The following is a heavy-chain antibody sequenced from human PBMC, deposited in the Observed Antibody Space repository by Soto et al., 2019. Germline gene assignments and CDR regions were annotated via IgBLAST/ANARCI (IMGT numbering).Heavy chain of an antibody. J-gene: IGHJ6*01. D-gene: IGHD6-13*01. Sequence: SQTLSLTCAISGDSVSSNSAAWNWIRQSPSRGLEWLGRTYYRSKWYNDYAVSVKSRITINPDTSKNQFSLQLNSVTPEDTAVYYCPRGRVMDSSTCYLPGTPYYYYYGMDDCGQGTTVTVSP. CDR2: TYYRSKWYN. CDR1: GDSVSSNSAA. CDR3: PRGRVMDSSTCYLPGTPYYYYYGMDD. V-gene: IGHV6-1*01.